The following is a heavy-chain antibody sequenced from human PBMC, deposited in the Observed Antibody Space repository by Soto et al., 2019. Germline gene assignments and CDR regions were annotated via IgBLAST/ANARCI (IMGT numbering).Heavy chain of an antibody. V-gene: IGHV1-69*08. Sequence: QVQLEQSGAEVKKPGSSVRVSCKASGGPFSNDIITWVRQAPGQGLEWMGRIIPLLTTSTYAQKFQGRLTITADRSTGPAYMDLKNLTSADTAVYYCARDSPIGSTFSGYDAIDYWGQGTRITVSS. CDR3: ARDSPIGSTFSGYDAIDY. D-gene: IGHD5-12*01. CDR2: IIPLLTTS. J-gene: IGHJ4*02. CDR1: GGPFSNDI.